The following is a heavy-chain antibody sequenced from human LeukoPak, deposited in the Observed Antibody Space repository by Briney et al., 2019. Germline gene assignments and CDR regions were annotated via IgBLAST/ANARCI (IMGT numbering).Heavy chain of an antibody. V-gene: IGHV4-59*01. CDR2: IYYSENT. CDR3: ARGATATYYYVMDV. Sequence: SEILSLTCTVSGGSISSYYWSWIRQSPGKGLEWVGYIYYSENTYYNPSLKSRVTISVDTSKNQISLKLRPVIVADTAVYYCARGATATYYYVMDVWGQRTAVTVSS. D-gene: IGHD5-18*01. CDR1: GGSISSYY. J-gene: IGHJ6*01.